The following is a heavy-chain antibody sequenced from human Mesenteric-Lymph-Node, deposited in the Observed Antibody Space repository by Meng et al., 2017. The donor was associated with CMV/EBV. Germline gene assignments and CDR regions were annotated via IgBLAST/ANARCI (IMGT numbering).Heavy chain of an antibody. CDR1: GFAFYNYE. Sequence: GGSLRLSCAASGFAFYNYEMNWVRQAPGKGLECVGRIRNKAATYTTEYAASVKGRFTISRDDSKNSLYLQMNSLKIEDTAVYYCVKDFRGAGDFWGQGTPVTVSS. J-gene: IGHJ4*02. CDR2: IRNKAATYTT. V-gene: IGHV3-72*01. D-gene: IGHD4-17*01. CDR3: VKDFRGAGDF.